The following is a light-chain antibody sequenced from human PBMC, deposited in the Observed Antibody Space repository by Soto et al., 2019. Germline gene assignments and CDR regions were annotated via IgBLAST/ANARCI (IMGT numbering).Light chain of an antibody. CDR2: GAS. CDR1: QSVSSSY. Sequence: EIVLTQSPGTLSLSPGERATLSCRASQSVSSSYLAWYQQKPGQAPRPLIYGASSRAIGIPDRFSGSGSGTDFTLTISRLEPEDFAVYYCQQYGSSPWTFGQGTKVVIK. V-gene: IGKV3-20*01. J-gene: IGKJ1*01. CDR3: QQYGSSPWT.